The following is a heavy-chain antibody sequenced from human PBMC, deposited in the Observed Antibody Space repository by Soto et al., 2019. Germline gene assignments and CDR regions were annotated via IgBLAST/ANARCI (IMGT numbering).Heavy chain of an antibody. CDR2: IYDSGST. CDR1: GASVNSDVYY. CDR3: ARAPHYEILAAIDY. D-gene: IGHD3-9*01. V-gene: IGHV4-31*03. J-gene: IGHJ4*02. Sequence: QVQLQESGPGLVRPSQTLSLTCTVSGASVNSDVYYWTWIRQHPEKGLEWIGYIYDSGSTYYNPSLESRVSISLDTPNNQFSLNLKSVTAADTAIYYCARAPHYEILAAIDYGGQGTLVPVSS.